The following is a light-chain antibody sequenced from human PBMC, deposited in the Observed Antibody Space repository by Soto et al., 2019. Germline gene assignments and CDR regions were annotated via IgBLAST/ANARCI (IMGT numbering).Light chain of an antibody. V-gene: IGKV1-5*01. CDR3: QQYSTFWT. J-gene: IGKJ1*01. CDR2: DVS. Sequence: DIQMTQSPSTLSASVGDRVTVTCRASQGISASLAWFQQRPGKAPKLLIYDVSSLESGVPSRFSGSGSGTEFTLTISSLPPDDFATYYCQQYSTFWTFGQGTKGEI. CDR1: QGISAS.